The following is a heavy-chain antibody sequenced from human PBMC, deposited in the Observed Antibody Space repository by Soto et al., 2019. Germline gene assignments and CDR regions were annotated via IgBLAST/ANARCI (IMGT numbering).Heavy chain of an antibody. CDR1: GGSISSSSYY. D-gene: IGHD5-18*01. Sequence: SETLSLTCTVSGGSISSSSYYWGWIRQPPGKGLEWIGSIFYSGSTYYNPSLKSRVTISVDTSKNQFSLKLTSVAAADTAVYYCVFIFSGGYSYGFYCYGMDVWGQGTTVTVSS. CDR3: VFIFSGGYSYGFYCYGMDV. CDR2: IFYSGST. V-gene: IGHV4-39*01. J-gene: IGHJ6*02.